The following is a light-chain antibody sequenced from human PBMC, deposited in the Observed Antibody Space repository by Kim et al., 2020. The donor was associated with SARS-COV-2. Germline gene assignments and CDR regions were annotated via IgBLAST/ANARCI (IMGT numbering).Light chain of an antibody. CDR1: QTISSSF. V-gene: IGKV3-20*01. CDR3: QQYGASSKT. J-gene: IGKJ1*01. CDR2: STS. Sequence: EIVLTQSPGTLSLSPGERATLSCRASQTISSSFLAWYQQKPGQAPRLLIYSTSSRATGIPDRFSGSGSETDFTLTISSLEPEDFAVYCCQQYGASSKTFGQGAKVDIK.